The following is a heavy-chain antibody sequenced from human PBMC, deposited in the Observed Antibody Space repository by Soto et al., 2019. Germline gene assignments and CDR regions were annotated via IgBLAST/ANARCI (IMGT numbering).Heavy chain of an antibody. V-gene: IGHV2-5*01. CDR2: IYWNDDK. D-gene: IGHD2-15*01. J-gene: IGHJ4*02. Sequence: QITLKESGPTLVKPTQTLTLTCTFSGFSLTTSGVGVGWIRQPPGKAPEWLALIYWNDDKRYSPSLRSRLTITQVYSKNQVVLTMTDIDPGDAATYYCAHRLDSRGSFVYWGQGSLVTVSS. CDR1: GFSLTTSGVG. CDR3: AHRLDSRGSFVY.